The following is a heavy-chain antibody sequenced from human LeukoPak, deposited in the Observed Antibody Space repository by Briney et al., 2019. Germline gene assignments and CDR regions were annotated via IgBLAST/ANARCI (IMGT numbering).Heavy chain of an antibody. CDR1: GFTFSSYS. D-gene: IGHD6-19*01. J-gene: IGHJ5*02. V-gene: IGHV3-21*01. CDR2: ISSSSSYI. CDR3: ARDLLYSSGWYLPNWFDP. Sequence: GGSLRLSCAASGFTFSSYSMHWVRQAPGKGLEWVSSISSSSSYIYYADSVKGRFTISRDNAKNSLYLQMNSLRAEDTAVYYCARDLLYSSGWYLPNWFDPWGQGTLVTVSS.